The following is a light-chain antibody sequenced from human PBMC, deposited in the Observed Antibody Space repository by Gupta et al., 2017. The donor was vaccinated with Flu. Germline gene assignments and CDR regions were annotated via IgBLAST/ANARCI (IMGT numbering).Light chain of an antibody. CDR3: QQQIRYPIT. V-gene: IGKV1-5*03. Sequence: DIQMTQSPSSLSASVGDRVTITCRASQNINNWLAWYQQRPGKPPKLLIYKASNLQIGVPSRFSGSESGTEFTLTISNLQADDSATYYCQQQIRYPITFGGGTKFEIK. CDR1: QNINNW. J-gene: IGKJ4*01. CDR2: KAS.